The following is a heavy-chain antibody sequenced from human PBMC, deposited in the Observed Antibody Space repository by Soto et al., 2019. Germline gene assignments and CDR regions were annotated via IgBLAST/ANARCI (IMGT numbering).Heavy chain of an antibody. CDR1: GFTFSSYA. CDR2: ISYEGSNK. V-gene: IGHV3-30-3*01. CDR3: ARAYNYGSGSYEYYYYYYGMDV. D-gene: IGHD3-10*01. Sequence: QVQLVESGGGVVQPGRSLRLSCAASGFTFSSYAMHWVRQAPGKGLEWVEVISYEGSNKYYADSVKGRFTISRDNSKNTRYLQRNSLRAEDTDVYYCARAYNYGSGSYEYYYYYYGMDVWGPGTTVTVSS. J-gene: IGHJ6*02.